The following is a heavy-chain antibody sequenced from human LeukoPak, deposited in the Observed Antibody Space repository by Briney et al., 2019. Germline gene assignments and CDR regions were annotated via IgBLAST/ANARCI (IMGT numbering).Heavy chain of an antibody. Sequence: GGSLRLSCAPSGFTFSSYSMNWVRQAPGKGLEWVSSISSSSSYIYYADSVKGRFTISRDNAKNSVYLQMNSLRAEDTAVYYCASRRRSAFDYWGQGTLVTVSS. V-gene: IGHV3-21*01. D-gene: IGHD4-17*01. CDR1: GFTFSSYS. CDR2: ISSSSSYI. J-gene: IGHJ4*02. CDR3: ASRRRSAFDY.